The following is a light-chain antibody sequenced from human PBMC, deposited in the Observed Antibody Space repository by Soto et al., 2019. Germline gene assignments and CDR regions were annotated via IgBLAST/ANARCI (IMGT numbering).Light chain of an antibody. CDR2: DAY. V-gene: IGKV1-5*01. CDR1: QSISSW. CDR3: QQYNSPPWT. J-gene: IGKJ1*01. Sequence: DIQMTQSPSTLSASVGDRVTITCRASQSISSWLDWYQQKPGKAPKLLIYDAYSLQSGVQSRFSGSGSGTEFTLTIRSLQPDDFATYYCQQYNSPPWTFGEGTKVDIK.